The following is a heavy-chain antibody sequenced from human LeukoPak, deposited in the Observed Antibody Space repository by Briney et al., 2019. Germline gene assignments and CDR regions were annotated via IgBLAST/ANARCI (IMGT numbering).Heavy chain of an antibody. D-gene: IGHD1-26*01. CDR3: ARGPRGSYSVDY. CDR2: INGAGGAT. CDR1: GFTFSSYA. J-gene: IGHJ4*02. V-gene: IGHV3-23*01. Sequence: RSGGSLRLSCAASGFTFSSYAMSWVRQAPGKGLEWVSIINGAGGATYYADSVKGRFAISRDNSKNTLYLEISSPRAEDTAVYYCARGPRGSYSVDYWGQGTLVTVSS.